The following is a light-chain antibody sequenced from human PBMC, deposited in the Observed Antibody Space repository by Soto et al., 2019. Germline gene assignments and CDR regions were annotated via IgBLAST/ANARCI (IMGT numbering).Light chain of an antibody. Sequence: DIVMTQSPATLSVSPGERATLSCRASQSVSSNLAWYQQKPGQAPRLLIYDASTRATVIPARFSGSGSGTEFTLTISSLQSEDFGVYYCHQYNNLWTLGQGTKVDIK. V-gene: IGKV3-15*01. J-gene: IGKJ1*01. CDR3: HQYNNLWT. CDR2: DAS. CDR1: QSVSSN.